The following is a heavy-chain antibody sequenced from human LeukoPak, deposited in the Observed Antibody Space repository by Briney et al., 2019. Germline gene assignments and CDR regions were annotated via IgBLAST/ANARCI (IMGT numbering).Heavy chain of an antibody. CDR2: IYHSGST. CDR3: ASIESRDNY. V-gene: IGHV4-38-2*02. CDR1: GYSISSGFF. D-gene: IGHD2-15*01. Sequence: SETLSLTCTVSGYSISSGFFWGWIRQPPGKGLEWIGSIYHSGSTYYNLSLKSRVSISVDTSKNQFSLKLSSVTAADTAVYYCASIESRDNYWGQGTLVTVSS. J-gene: IGHJ4*02.